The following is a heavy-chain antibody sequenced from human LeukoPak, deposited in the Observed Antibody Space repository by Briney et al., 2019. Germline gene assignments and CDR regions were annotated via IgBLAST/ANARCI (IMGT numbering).Heavy chain of an antibody. Sequence: SETLSLTCTVSGGSISSYYWSWIRQPAGKGLEWIGRIYISGSTNYNPSLKSRVTMSVDTSKNQFSLKLSSVTAADTAVYYCARDSTPITMVRGVTGGYFDYWGQGTLVTVSS. CDR2: IYISGST. CDR3: ARDSTPITMVRGVTGGYFDY. D-gene: IGHD3-10*01. V-gene: IGHV4-4*07. CDR1: GGSISSYY. J-gene: IGHJ4*02.